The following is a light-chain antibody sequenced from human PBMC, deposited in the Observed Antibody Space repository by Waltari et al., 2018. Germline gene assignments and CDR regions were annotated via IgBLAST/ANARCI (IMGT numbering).Light chain of an antibody. CDR2: RNN. CDR1: SSNIARSS. V-gene: IGLV1-47*01. CDR3: AAWDDSLSGRF. J-gene: IGLJ1*01. Sequence: QSVLTQPPSASGTPAQRVSMPFSGSSSNIARSSVSWYQQVPGTAPKLLIYRNNQRPSGVPDRFSGSKSGTSASLAISGLRSEDEADYYCAAWDDSLSGRFFGSGTKVTVL.